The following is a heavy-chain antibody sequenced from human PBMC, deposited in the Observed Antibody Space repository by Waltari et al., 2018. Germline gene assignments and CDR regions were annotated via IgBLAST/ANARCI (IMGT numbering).Heavy chain of an antibody. CDR1: GYTFTSYG. J-gene: IGHJ3*02. D-gene: IGHD6-13*01. CDR3: AREAGSSSWHPTSTVDAFDI. CDR2: ISAYSGNT. Sequence: QVQLVQSGAEVKKPGASVKVSCKASGYTFTSYGISWARQAPGQGLGWMGWISAYSGNTNYAQKLQGRVTMTTDTSTSTAYMGLRRVRSDDTAVYYFAREAGSSSWHPTSTVDAFDIWGQGTMVTVSS. V-gene: IGHV1-18*01.